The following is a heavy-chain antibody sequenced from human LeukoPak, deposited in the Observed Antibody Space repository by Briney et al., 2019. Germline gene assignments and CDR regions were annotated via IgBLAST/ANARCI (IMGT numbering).Heavy chain of an antibody. CDR1: GVSMTSSTNW. CDR3: AKGFCSSASCHFFDQ. D-gene: IGHD2-2*01. Sequence: PSGTLSLTCAVSGVSMTSSTNWWSWVRQPPGMGLEWIGEIYHSGTTNYSPSLKGRVTISMDESKNHFSLNLASVTAADTAVYYCAKGFCSSASCHFFDQWGQGILVTVSS. V-gene: IGHV4-4*02. CDR2: IYHSGTT. J-gene: IGHJ4*02.